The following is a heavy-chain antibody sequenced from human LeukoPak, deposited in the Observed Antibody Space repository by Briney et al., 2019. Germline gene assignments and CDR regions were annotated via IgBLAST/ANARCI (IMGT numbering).Heavy chain of an antibody. V-gene: IGHV3-7*01. D-gene: IGHD6-19*01. CDR3: ARGSSSGWYYYFDC. CDR1: GFTFSRFW. J-gene: IGHJ4*02. CDR2: IKQDGSER. Sequence: GGSLRLSCEASGFTFSRFWMSWVRQAPGKGLEWVANIKQDGSERYYVDSMKGRFTISRDNAKNSLYLQMSSLRAEDTALYYCARGSSSGWYYYFDCWGQGTLSPSPQ.